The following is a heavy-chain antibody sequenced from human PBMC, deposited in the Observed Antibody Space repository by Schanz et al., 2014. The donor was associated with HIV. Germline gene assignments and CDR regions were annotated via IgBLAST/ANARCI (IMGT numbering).Heavy chain of an antibody. CDR2: MIPSFRLR. J-gene: IGHJ6*02. D-gene: IGHD3-3*02. Sequence: QAQLVQSGAEVKKPGASVKVSCKAFGGTLSNYAISWVRQAPGQGLEWMGGMIPSFRLRTYAQKFQGRVTIAADESASTAYMELNSLRSDDTAVYYCAKSPIFGDVIFYGMDVWGQGTTVTVSS. CDR3: AKSPIFGDVIFYGMDV. CDR1: GGTLSNYA. V-gene: IGHV1-69*01.